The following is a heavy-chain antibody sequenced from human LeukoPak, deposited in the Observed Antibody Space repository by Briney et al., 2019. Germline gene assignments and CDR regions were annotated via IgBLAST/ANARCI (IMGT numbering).Heavy chain of an antibody. J-gene: IGHJ4*02. Sequence: GGSLRLSCAASGFTFSSYSMNWVRQAPGKGLEWVSYISSSSSTIYYADSVKGRFTISRDNAKNSLYLQMNSLRAEDTAVYYCARDGDYYDSSGYWVYWGQGTPVTVSS. D-gene: IGHD3-22*01. CDR3: ARDGDYYDSSGYWVY. V-gene: IGHV3-48*01. CDR1: GFTFSSYS. CDR2: ISSSSSTI.